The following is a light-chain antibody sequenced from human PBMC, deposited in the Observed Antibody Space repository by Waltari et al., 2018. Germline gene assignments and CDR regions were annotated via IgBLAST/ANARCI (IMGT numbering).Light chain of an antibody. V-gene: IGKV4-1*01. CDR3: QQHFSTFIS. Sequence: DIVLTQSPDSLPVSLGERATINCTSSQSLLYSSNNKNYLGWFHQKPGQPPKLLISWASTRESGVPDRFSGSGSGTHFTLTISSLQAEDVAVYYCQQHFSTFISFGQGTRLEI. CDR1: QSLLYSSNNKNY. J-gene: IGKJ5*01. CDR2: WAS.